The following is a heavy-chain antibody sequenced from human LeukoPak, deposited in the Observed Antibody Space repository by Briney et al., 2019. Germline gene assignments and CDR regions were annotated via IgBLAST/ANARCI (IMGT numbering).Heavy chain of an antibody. CDR3: ASTRPAAISNDAFDI. CDR1: GYSFTSYW. V-gene: IGHV5-51*01. CDR2: IYPGDSDT. Sequence: GESLKISCKGSGYSFTSYWIGWVRQMPGKGLEWMGIIYPGDSDTRYSPSFQGQVTISADKSISTAYLQWSSLKASDTAMYYCASTRPAAISNDAFDIWGQGTMVTVSS. D-gene: IGHD2-2*01. J-gene: IGHJ3*02.